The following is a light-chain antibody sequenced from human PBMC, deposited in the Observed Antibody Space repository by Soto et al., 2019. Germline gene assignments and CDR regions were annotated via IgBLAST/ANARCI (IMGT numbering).Light chain of an antibody. CDR3: CSYAGSNYV. CDR1: SSDVGNYNL. CDR2: GDT. Sequence: QSVLTQPASVSGSPGQSITISCIGTSSDVGNYNLVSWYQQHPGKAPKVMIYGDTKRPSGVSNRFSGSKSGNTASLTISGLQAEDEADYYCCSYAGSNYVFGTGTKVTVL. V-gene: IGLV2-23*01. J-gene: IGLJ1*01.